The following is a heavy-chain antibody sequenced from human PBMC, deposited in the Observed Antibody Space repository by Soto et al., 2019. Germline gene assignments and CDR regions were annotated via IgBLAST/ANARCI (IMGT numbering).Heavy chain of an antibody. CDR1: GFTFSSYA. Sequence: EVQLLESGGGLVQPGGSLRLSCAASGFTFSSYAMSWVRQAPGKGLEWVSAISGSGGSTYYADSVKGRFTISRDNSKNTLYLQMNSLRAEDTAVYYCARALESSGWYEGYWGQGTLVTVSS. CDR3: ARALESSGWYEGY. CDR2: ISGSGGST. V-gene: IGHV3-23*01. D-gene: IGHD6-19*01. J-gene: IGHJ4*02.